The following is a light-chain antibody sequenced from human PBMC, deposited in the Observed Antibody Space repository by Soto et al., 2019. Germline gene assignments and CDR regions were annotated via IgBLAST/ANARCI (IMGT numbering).Light chain of an antibody. CDR1: QSVTKN. CDR3: QQHNNWPYT. CDR2: GAS. Sequence: ENVLTQSPGTLSLSPGEGATLSCRASQSVTKNFLAWYQQKPGQAPRLLIYGASSRPGGIPDRFSGSRSGTEFTLTISSPQSEDFALYYCQQHNNWPYTFGQGTKLEIK. J-gene: IGKJ2*01. V-gene: IGKV3D-15*01.